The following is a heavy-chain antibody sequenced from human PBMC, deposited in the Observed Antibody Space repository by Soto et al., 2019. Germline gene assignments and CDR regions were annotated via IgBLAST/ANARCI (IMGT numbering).Heavy chain of an antibody. CDR2: ISYDGSNK. CDR3: AKGVDTIFGVVTPPDY. D-gene: IGHD3-3*01. Sequence: GGSLRLSCAASGFTFSSYGMHWVRQVPGKGLEWVAVISYDGSNKYYADSVKGRFTISRDNSKNTQYLQMNSLRAEDTALYYCAKGVDTIFGVVTPPDYWGQGTLVTVSP. V-gene: IGHV3-30*18. J-gene: IGHJ4*02. CDR1: GFTFSSYG.